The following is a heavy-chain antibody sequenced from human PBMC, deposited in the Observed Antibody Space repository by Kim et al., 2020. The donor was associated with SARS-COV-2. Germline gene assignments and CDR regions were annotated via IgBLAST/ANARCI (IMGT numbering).Heavy chain of an antibody. V-gene: IGHV3-30*04. Sequence: GGSLRLSCVASGFSFSDHDMHWVRQAPGKGLEWVAVPSYDGSTQYYADSVKSRFTISRNNSKNTVYLQLNSLRDEDTGVFRCASWAGISTTWYGHFDYWG. CDR1: GFSFSDHD. CDR2: PSYDGSTQ. J-gene: IGHJ4*01. CDR3: ASWAGISTTWYGHFDY. D-gene: IGHD6-19*01.